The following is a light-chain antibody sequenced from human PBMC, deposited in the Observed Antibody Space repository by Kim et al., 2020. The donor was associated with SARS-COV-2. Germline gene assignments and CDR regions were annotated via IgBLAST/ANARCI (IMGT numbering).Light chain of an antibody. CDR3: QQYKNWPLT. CDR2: GAS. CDR1: QSVGSN. V-gene: IGKV3-15*01. J-gene: IGKJ4*01. Sequence: VSPWERATLSCRASQSVGSNLAWYQHKIGQAPKVLMYGASIRATGIPARFSGSGSGTEFTLTVSSLQSEDFAVYYCQQYKNWPLTFGGGTKVDIK.